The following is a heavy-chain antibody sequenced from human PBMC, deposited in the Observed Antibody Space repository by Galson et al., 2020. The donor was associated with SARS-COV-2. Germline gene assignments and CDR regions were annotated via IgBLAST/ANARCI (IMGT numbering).Heavy chain of an antibody. V-gene: IGHV3-21*04. D-gene: IGHD6-13*01. Sequence: GESLKISCAASGFTFRNYSMNWVRQAPGKGLEWVSSISTSSSYTYYADSVKGRFTISRDNSKNTLYLQMNSLRDEDTAIYYCAKDYGSSSCNYLDYWGQGTLVTVSS. CDR1: GFTFRNYS. CDR3: AKDYGSSSCNYLDY. J-gene: IGHJ4*02. CDR2: ISTSSSYT.